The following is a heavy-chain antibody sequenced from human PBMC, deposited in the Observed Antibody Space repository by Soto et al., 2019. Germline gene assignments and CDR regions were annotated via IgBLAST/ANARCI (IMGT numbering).Heavy chain of an antibody. Sequence: PGGSLRLSCAASGFTFSSYGIHWVRQAPGKGLEWVAVISYDGSNKYYADSVKGRFTISRDNSKNTLYLQMNSLRAEDTAVYYCAKGYSGSYPNYYYYYGMDVWGQGTTVTVS. CDR1: GFTFSSYG. V-gene: IGHV3-30*18. CDR2: ISYDGSNK. CDR3: AKGYSGSYPNYYYYYGMDV. J-gene: IGHJ6*02. D-gene: IGHD1-26*01.